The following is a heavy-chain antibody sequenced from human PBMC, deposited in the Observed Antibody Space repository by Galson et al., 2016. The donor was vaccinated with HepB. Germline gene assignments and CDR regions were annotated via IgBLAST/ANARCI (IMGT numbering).Heavy chain of an antibody. CDR2: VYSVGST. CDR3: ARDEISGTTGDY. CDR1: GFTFSNYT. J-gene: IGHJ4*02. V-gene: IGHV3-53*01. Sequence: SLRLSCAASGFTFSNYTMHWVRQAPGKGLEWVSLVYSVGSTYYADSVKGRFTISRDNSKNTLYLQMNSLRAEDTAVYYCARDEISGTTGDYWGQGTLVTVSS. D-gene: IGHD1-7*01.